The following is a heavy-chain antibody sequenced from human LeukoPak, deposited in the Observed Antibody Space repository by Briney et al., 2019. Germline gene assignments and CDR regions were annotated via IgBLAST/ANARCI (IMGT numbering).Heavy chain of an antibody. V-gene: IGHV4-4*02. D-gene: IGHD3-10*01. CDR3: AKHVDSLIRGDSGYFQH. CDR1: GGSISSSNW. CDR2: IYHSGST. J-gene: IGHJ1*01. Sequence: PSGTLSLTCAVSGGSISSSNWWSWVRQPPGKGLEWIGEIYHSGSTNYNPSLKSRVTISVDKSKNQISLKLNSVTAADTAIYYCAKHVDSLIRGDSGYFQHWGQGTQVTVSS.